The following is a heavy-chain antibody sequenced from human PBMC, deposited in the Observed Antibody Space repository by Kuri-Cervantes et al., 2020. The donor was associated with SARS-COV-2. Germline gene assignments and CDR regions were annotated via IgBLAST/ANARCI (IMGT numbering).Heavy chain of an antibody. CDR3: ARDNGRYGMDV. V-gene: IGHV4-39*02. CDR2: IYYSGST. Sequence: ESLMISCTVSGGSISSSSYYWGWIRQPPGKGLEWIGSIYYSGSTYYNPSLKSRVTISVDTSKNRFSLKLSSVTAADTAVYYCARDNGRYGMDVWGQGTTVTVSS. CDR1: GGSISSSSYY. D-gene: IGHD2-8*01. J-gene: IGHJ6*02.